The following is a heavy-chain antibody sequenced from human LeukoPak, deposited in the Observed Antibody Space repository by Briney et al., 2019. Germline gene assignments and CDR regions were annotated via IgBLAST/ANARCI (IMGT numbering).Heavy chain of an antibody. CDR1: GFTFSSRW. Sequence: GGSLRLSCAASGFTFSSRWMTWVRQAPGKGLEWVANIKDDGSETYYVDSVRGRFTISRDSAKNSLYLQMSSLRAEDTAVYYCARDLKGDYVYFDYWGQGTLVTVSS. CDR2: IKDDGSET. CDR3: ARDLKGDYVYFDY. V-gene: IGHV3-7*01. J-gene: IGHJ4*02. D-gene: IGHD3-10*02.